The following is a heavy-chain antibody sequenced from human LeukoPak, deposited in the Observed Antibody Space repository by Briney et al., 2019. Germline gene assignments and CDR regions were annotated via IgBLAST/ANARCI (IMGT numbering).Heavy chain of an antibody. D-gene: IGHD4-11*01. V-gene: IGHV4-34*01. CDR1: GGSFSGYY. J-gene: IGHJ4*02. Sequence: SETLSLTCAVYGGSFSGYYWSWIRQPPGKGLEWTGEINHSGSTNTNPSLKSRVTISVDASKNQFSLKLSSVTAADTAMFYCARGRRNGKFDYWGQGTLVTVSS. CDR2: INHSGST. CDR3: ARGRRNGKFDY.